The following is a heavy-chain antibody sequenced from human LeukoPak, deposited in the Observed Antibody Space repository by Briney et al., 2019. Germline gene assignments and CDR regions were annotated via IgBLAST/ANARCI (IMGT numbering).Heavy chain of an antibody. CDR3: ARQYETGQGWFDP. CDR2: INPNSGAT. D-gene: IGHD1-14*01. Sequence: ASVKVSCKASGYTFADHFIHWVRQAPGQGLEWMGWINPNSGATNYAQNFQGRVTMTSDTSITTAYMELTSLTFNDTAVYYCARQYETGQGWFDPWGQGTLVTVSS. V-gene: IGHV1-2*02. J-gene: IGHJ5*02. CDR1: GYTFADHF.